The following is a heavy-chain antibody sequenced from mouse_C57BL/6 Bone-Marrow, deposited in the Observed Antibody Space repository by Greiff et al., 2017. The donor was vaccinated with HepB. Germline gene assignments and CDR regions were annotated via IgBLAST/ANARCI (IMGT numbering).Heavy chain of an antibody. CDR1: GFTFSDYY. Sequence: EVQLVESEGGLVQPGSSMKLSCTASGFTFSDYYMAWVRQVPEKGLEWVANINYDGSSTYYLDSLKSRFIISRDNAKNILYLQMSSLKSEDTATYYCARAGGSSYPDYWGQGTTLTVSS. J-gene: IGHJ2*01. V-gene: IGHV5-16*01. CDR2: INYDGSST. CDR3: ARAGGSSYPDY. D-gene: IGHD1-1*01.